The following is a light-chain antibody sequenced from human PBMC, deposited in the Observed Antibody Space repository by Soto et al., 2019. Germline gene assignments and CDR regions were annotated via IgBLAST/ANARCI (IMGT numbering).Light chain of an antibody. CDR1: QSVSSSY. J-gene: IGKJ1*01. CDR2: GAS. V-gene: IGKV3-20*01. CDR3: QLRRT. Sequence: EIVLTQSPGTLSFSPGERVTLSCRASQSVSSSYLAWYQQKPGQAPRLLIYGASSRATGIPDRFSGTGSGTDFTLTISRLEPEDFAVYYCQLRRTFGQGTKVDIK.